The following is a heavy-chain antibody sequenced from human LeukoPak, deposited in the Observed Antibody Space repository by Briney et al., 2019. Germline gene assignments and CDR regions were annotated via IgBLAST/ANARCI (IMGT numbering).Heavy chain of an antibody. V-gene: IGHV1-69*05. J-gene: IGHJ4*02. D-gene: IGHD6-6*01. CDR2: IIPIFGTA. CDR3: ARHVAARFDY. Sequence: ASVKVSCKASGGTFTSYAISWVRQAPGQGLEWMGGIIPIFGTANYAQKFQGRVTITTDESTSTAYMELSSLRSEDTAVYYCARHVAARFDYWGQGTLVTVSS. CDR1: GGTFTSYA.